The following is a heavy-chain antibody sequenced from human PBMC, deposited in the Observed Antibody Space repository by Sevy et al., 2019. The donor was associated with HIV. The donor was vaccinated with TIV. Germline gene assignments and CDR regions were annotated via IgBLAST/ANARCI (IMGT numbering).Heavy chain of an antibody. J-gene: IGHJ4*02. CDR1: GFTFSSYG. D-gene: IGHD6-19*01. CDR2: IWYDGSNK. CDR3: ARDIRRVGCLDY. V-gene: IGHV3-33*01. Sequence: GGSLRLSCAASGFTFSSYGMHWVRQAPGKGLEWVAVIWYDGSNKYYADSVKDRFTISRDNSKNTLYLQMNSLRAEDTAVYYCARDIRRVGCLDYWGQGTLVTVSS.